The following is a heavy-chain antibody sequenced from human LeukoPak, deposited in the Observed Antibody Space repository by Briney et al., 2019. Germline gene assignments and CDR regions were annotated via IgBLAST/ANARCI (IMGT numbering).Heavy chain of an antibody. CDR1: GFTFSSYS. J-gene: IGHJ3*02. Sequence: GGSLRLSCAASGFTFSSYSMNWVRQAPGKGLEWVSSISSSSSYIYCADSVKGRFTISRDNAKNSLYLQMNSLRAEDTAVYYCARDLIQLWLRAFDIWGQGTMVTVSS. CDR2: ISSSSSYI. D-gene: IGHD5-18*01. V-gene: IGHV3-21*01. CDR3: ARDLIQLWLRAFDI.